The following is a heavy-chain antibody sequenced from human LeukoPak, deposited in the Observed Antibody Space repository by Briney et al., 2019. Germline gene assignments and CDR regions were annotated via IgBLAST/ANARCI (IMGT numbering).Heavy chain of an antibody. J-gene: IGHJ4*02. CDR2: IRSKGYGGTA. CDR1: GFTFGDYS. Sequence: PGRSLRLSCTTSGFTFGDYSMSWFRQAPGKGLELVGFIRSKGYGGTAEYAASVKGRFTISRDDCNSIAYLQMDSLKTEDTAVYYCTREIRYFDWFQADYWGQGTLVTVSS. V-gene: IGHV3-49*03. CDR3: TREIRYFDWFQADY. D-gene: IGHD3-9*01.